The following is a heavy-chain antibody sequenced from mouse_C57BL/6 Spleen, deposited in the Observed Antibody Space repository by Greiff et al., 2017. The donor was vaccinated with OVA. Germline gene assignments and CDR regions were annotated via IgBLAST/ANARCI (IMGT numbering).Heavy chain of an antibody. J-gene: IGHJ1*03. CDR2: IHPNSGST. CDR3: ARSYDYDQDWYFDV. D-gene: IGHD2-4*01. Sequence: QVQLQQPGAELVKPGASVKLSCKASGYTFTSYWMHWVKQRPGQGLEWIGMIHPNSGSTNYNEKFKSKATLTVDKSSSTAYMQLSSLTSEDSAVYYCARSYDYDQDWYFDVWGTGTTVTVSS. CDR1: GYTFTSYW. V-gene: IGHV1-64*01.